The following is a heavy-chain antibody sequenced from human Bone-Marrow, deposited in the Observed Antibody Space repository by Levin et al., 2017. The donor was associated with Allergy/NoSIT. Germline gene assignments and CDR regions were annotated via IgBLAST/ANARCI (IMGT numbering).Heavy chain of an antibody. CDR2: ISGSGGST. D-gene: IGHD2-8*01. CDR3: AKALGYCTNGPHCGVVAATPDY. Sequence: PGGSLRLSCAASGFTFSSYAMSWVRQAPGKGLEWVSAISGSGGSTYYADSVKGRFTISRDNSKNTLYLQMNSLRAEDTAVYYCAKALGYCTNGPHCGVVAATPDYWGQGTLVTVSS. CDR1: GFTFSSYA. J-gene: IGHJ4*02. V-gene: IGHV3-23*01.